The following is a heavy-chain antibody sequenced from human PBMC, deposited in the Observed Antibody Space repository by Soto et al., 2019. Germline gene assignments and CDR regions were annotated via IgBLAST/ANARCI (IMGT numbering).Heavy chain of an antibody. CDR1: GFTFSSYG. D-gene: IGHD3-16*01. CDR3: AKGYYDYIWEELYYMDV. V-gene: IGHV3-30*18. Sequence: HPGGSLRLSCAASGFTFSSYGMHWVRQAPGKGLEWVAVISYDGSNKYYADSVKGRFTISRDNSKNTLYLQMNSLRAEDTAVYYCAKGYYDYIWEELYYMDVWGKGTTVTVSS. J-gene: IGHJ6*03. CDR2: ISYDGSNK.